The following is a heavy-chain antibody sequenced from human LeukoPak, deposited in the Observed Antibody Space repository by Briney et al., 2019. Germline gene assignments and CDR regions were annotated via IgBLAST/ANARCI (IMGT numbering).Heavy chain of an antibody. V-gene: IGHV4-59*01. CDR2: VYYTGST. CDR1: GGSINNYY. D-gene: IGHD4-17*01. Sequence: SEILSLTCTVSGGSINNYYWTWIRQPPGKGLEWIGYVYYTGSTYYNPSLKSRVTISVDTSKNQFSLKLNSVTAADTAVYYCARDSSTVTTRHFDYWGQGTLVTVSS. J-gene: IGHJ4*02. CDR3: ARDSSTVTTRHFDY.